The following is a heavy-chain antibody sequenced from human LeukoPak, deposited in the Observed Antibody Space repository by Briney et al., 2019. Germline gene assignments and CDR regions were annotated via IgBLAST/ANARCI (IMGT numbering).Heavy chain of an antibody. CDR1: GGTFSSYA. Sequence: GASVKVSCKASGGTFSSYAISWVRQAPGQALEWMGGIIPIFGTANYAQKFQGRVTITADESTSTAYMELSSLRSEDTAVYYCARSLYSGYDFDYWGQGTLVTVSS. CDR3: ARSLYSGYDFDY. J-gene: IGHJ4*02. CDR2: IIPIFGTA. D-gene: IGHD5-12*01. V-gene: IGHV1-69*13.